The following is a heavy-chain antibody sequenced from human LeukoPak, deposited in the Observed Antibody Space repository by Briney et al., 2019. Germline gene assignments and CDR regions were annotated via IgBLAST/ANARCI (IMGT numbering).Heavy chain of an antibody. V-gene: IGHV1-69*05. CDR3: ARDQEAFDY. Sequence: SVTVSCKASGGTFSSYAISWVRQAPGQGLEWMGGIIPIFGTANYAQKFQGRVTVTRDTSTSTVHMELSGLRSEDTAVYYCARDQEAFDYWGQGTLVTVSS. CDR2: IIPIFGTA. CDR1: GGTFSSYA. J-gene: IGHJ4*02.